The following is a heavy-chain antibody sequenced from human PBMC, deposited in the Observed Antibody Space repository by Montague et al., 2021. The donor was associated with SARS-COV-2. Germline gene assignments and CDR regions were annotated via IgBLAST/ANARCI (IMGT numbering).Heavy chain of an antibody. Sequence: SETLSLTCIVSGGSISGHYWSWVRQTPEKGLEWIGYIYYLGTTNYNPSLKTRVTFSVDTSKNQLSLMLTSVTAADTGVYYCARNGGAAVPGLLLGMDIWGQGPRSPSP. D-gene: IGHD6-19*01. CDR3: ARNGGAAVPGLLLGMDI. V-gene: IGHV4-59*11. CDR2: IYYLGTT. CDR1: GGSISGHY. J-gene: IGHJ6*02.